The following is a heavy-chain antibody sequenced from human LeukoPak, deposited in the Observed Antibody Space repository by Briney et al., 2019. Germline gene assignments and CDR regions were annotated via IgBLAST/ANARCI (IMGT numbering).Heavy chain of an antibody. D-gene: IGHD6-13*01. V-gene: IGHV3-48*01. Sequence: GGSLRLSCAASEFTFSDYGMNWVRQAPGKGLEWLSYITSSSSTIYYADSVKGRFTISRDNAKNSLYLQMNSLRAGDTAMYYCARGYSSSPLPYYGMDVWGQGTTVTVSS. CDR3: ARGYSSSPLPYYGMDV. CDR2: ITSSSSTI. CDR1: EFTFSDYG. J-gene: IGHJ6*02.